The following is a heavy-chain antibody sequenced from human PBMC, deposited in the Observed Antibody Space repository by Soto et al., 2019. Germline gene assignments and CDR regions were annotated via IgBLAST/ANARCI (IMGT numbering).Heavy chain of an antibody. Sequence: SLRLSCAASGFTFSSYSMNWVRQAPGKGLEWVSSISSSSSNTYYADSVKGRFTISRDNSKNSLYLQMNSLRAEDTAVYYCAKKRSPPDAFDIWGQGTMVTVSS. CDR2: ISSSSSNT. V-gene: IGHV3-21*04. CDR1: GFTFSSYS. J-gene: IGHJ3*02. CDR3: AKKRSPPDAFDI.